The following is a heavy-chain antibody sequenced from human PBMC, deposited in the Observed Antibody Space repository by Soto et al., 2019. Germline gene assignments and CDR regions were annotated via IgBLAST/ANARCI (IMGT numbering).Heavy chain of an antibody. V-gene: IGHV3-23*01. CDR2: ISGSGGST. Sequence: EVQLLESGGGLVQPGGSLRLSCADSGFTFSSYDMSWVRQAPGKGLEWVSAISGSGGSTYYADSVKGRFTISRDNSKNTLYLQMNSLRAEDTAVYYCAKGSWTVSTLYYFDYWGQGTLVTFSS. CDR1: GFTFSSYD. J-gene: IGHJ4*02. CDR3: AKGSWTVSTLYYFDY. D-gene: IGHD4-4*01.